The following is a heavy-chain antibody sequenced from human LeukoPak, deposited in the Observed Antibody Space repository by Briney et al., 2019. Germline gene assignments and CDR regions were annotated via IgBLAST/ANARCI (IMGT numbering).Heavy chain of an antibody. Sequence: GGSLRLSCAASGFTFSSYAMSWVRQAPGKGLEWVSAISGSGGSTYYADSVKGRFTISRDNAKNTLYLQMNSLRAEDTAVYYCARAPNQNDALDIWGQGTMVTVSS. D-gene: IGHD1-14*01. CDR3: ARAPNQNDALDI. CDR1: GFTFSSYA. CDR2: ISGSGGST. V-gene: IGHV3-23*01. J-gene: IGHJ3*02.